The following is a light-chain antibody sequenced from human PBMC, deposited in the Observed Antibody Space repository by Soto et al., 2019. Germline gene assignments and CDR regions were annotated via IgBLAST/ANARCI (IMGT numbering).Light chain of an antibody. CDR2: ANN. J-gene: IGLJ3*02. Sequence: QLVLIQSPSASGTPGQRVAISCSGSRSSIGSNTVNWYQQVPGTAPRLLIYANNQRPSGVPDRFSGSKSGTSASLAISGLQSEDEADYYCAAWDDSLNGPVFGGGTKLTVL. V-gene: IGLV1-44*01. CDR1: RSSIGSNT. CDR3: AAWDDSLNGPV.